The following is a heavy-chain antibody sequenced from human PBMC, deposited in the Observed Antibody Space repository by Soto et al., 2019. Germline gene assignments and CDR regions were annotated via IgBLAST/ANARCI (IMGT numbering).Heavy chain of an antibody. Sequence: QVQLQQWGAGLLKPSETLSLTCAVYGGSFSGYYWSWIRQPPGKGLEWLGEINHSGRTNYNPSLKSRVTISVDTAKKQFSLKLSSVTAADTAVDYCARGGLYYYGSGSYRNWFDPWVQVNLVTVST. D-gene: IGHD3-10*01. J-gene: IGHJ5*02. V-gene: IGHV4-34*01. CDR3: ARGGLYYYGSGSYRNWFDP. CDR2: INHSGRT. CDR1: GGSFSGYY.